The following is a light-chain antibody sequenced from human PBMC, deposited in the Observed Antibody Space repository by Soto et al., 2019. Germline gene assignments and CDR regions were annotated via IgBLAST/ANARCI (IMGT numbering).Light chain of an antibody. CDR3: QSYDSSLRGSV. CDR2: GNN. Sequence: QSVVTQPPSVSGAPGQRVTLSCTGSSSNIGAGYDVHWYQQLPGTAPKLLIYGNNNRPSGVPDRFSGSKSGTSASLAIAGLQAEDEADYYCQSYDSSLRGSVFGGGTKVTVL. CDR1: SSNIGAGYD. V-gene: IGLV1-40*01. J-gene: IGLJ3*02.